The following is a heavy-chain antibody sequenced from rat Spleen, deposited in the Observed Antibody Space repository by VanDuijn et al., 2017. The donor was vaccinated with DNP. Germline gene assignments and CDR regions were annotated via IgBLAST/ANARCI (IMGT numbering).Heavy chain of an antibody. J-gene: IGHJ4*01. V-gene: IGHV5-25*01. CDR2: ISTSGGST. Sequence: EVQLVESGGGLVQPGRSLKLSCAASGFTFSNYDMAWVRQAPTKGLEWVASISTSGGSTYYRDSVKGRFTVSRDNAKSTLYLQMDSLRSEDTATYYCARDGEVHLRYAMDAWGQGTSVTVSS. CDR1: GFTFSNYD. D-gene: IGHD1-5*01. CDR3: ARDGEVHLRYAMDA.